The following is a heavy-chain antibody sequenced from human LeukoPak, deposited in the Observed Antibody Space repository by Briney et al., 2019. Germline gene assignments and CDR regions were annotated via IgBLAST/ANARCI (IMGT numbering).Heavy chain of an antibody. Sequence: GGSLRLSCAASGFTFSSYAMSWVRQAPGKGLEWVSAISGSGGSTYYADSVKGRFTISRDNSKNTLYLQMNSLRAEDTAVYYCAKDLLILMVYASYFDYWGQGTLVTVSS. CDR3: AKDLLILMVYASYFDY. CDR1: GFTFSSYA. J-gene: IGHJ4*02. CDR2: ISGSGGST. V-gene: IGHV3-23*01. D-gene: IGHD2-8*01.